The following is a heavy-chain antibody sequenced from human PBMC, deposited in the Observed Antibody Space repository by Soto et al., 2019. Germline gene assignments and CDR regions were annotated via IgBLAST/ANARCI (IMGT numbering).Heavy chain of an antibody. CDR3: ARERGAAHIDY. D-gene: IGHD3-10*01. J-gene: IGHJ4*02. CDR2: IYYSGST. V-gene: IGHV4-31*03. CDR1: GGSISSGGYY. Sequence: SETLSLTCTVSGGSISSGGYYWSWIRQHPGKGLEWIGYIYYSGSTYYNPSLKSRVTISVDTSKNQFSLKLSSVTAADTAVYYCARERGAAHIDYWGQGTLVTVSS.